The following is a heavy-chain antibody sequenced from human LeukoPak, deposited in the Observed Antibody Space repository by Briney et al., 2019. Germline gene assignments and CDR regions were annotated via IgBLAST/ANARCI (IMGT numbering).Heavy chain of an antibody. Sequence: PGGSLRLSCAASGFTFDDYAMHWVRQAPGKGLEWVSGISWNSGSIGYADSVKGRFTISRDNAKNSLYLQMNSLRAEDTAVYYCAEFQRGGKGDDDYWGQGTLVTVSS. CDR2: ISWNSGSI. CDR1: GFTFDDYA. CDR3: AEFQRGGKGDDDY. V-gene: IGHV3-9*01. D-gene: IGHD4-23*01. J-gene: IGHJ4*02.